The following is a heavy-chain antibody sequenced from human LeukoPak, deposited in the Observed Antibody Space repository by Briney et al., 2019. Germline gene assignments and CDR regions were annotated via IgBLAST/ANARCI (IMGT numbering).Heavy chain of an antibody. CDR3: AKDGAY. Sequence: GGSLRLSCAASGFIFSHYVMQWVRQAPGKGLEWVAVISYDGNDKYYADSVKGRFTISRDNSNSILFLQMNSLRDDDTAIYYCAKDGAYWGQGTLVTVSS. D-gene: IGHD3-16*01. CDR1: GFIFSHYV. CDR2: ISYDGNDK. J-gene: IGHJ4*02. V-gene: IGHV3-30*18.